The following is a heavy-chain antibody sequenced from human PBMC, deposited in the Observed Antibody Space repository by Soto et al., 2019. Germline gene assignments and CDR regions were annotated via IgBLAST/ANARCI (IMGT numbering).Heavy chain of an antibody. D-gene: IGHD6-6*01. CDR1: GFTFSSYG. CDR2: ISYDGSNK. J-gene: IGHJ4*02. V-gene: IGHV3-30*18. CDR3: AKDWSSSSGDDY. Sequence: GGSLRLSCAASGFTFSSYGMHWVRQAPGKGLEWVAVISYDGSNKYYADSVKGRFTISRDNSKNTLYLQMNSLRAEDTAVYYCAKDWSSSSGDDYWGQGTLVTVSS.